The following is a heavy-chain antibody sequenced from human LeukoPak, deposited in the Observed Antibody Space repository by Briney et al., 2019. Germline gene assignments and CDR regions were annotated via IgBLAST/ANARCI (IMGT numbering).Heavy chain of an antibody. CDR3: ATQRRIVVVPAAMWDYYYYMDV. CDR1: GGTFSSYA. Sequence: GASVKVSCKASGGTFSSYAISWVRQAPGQGLEWMGVIIPIFGTANYAQKFQGRVTTTTDESTSTAYMELSSLRSEDTAVYYCATQRRIVVVPAAMWDYYYYMDVWGKGTTVTVSS. CDR2: IIPIFGTA. J-gene: IGHJ6*03. V-gene: IGHV1-69*05. D-gene: IGHD2-2*01.